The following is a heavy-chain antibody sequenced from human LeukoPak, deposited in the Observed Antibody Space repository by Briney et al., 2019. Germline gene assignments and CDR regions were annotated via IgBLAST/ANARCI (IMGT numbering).Heavy chain of an antibody. Sequence: GGSLRLSCAASGFIFSRYEMNWVRQAPGKGLEWVSYISSSSSTIYYADSVKGRFTISRDNAKNSLYLQMNSLRAEDTAVYYCARERRYYYDSDHPSVWRDAFDIWGQGTMVTVSS. CDR1: GFIFSRYE. CDR2: ISSSSSTI. J-gene: IGHJ3*02. V-gene: IGHV3-48*01. CDR3: ARERRYYYDSDHPSVWRDAFDI. D-gene: IGHD3-22*01.